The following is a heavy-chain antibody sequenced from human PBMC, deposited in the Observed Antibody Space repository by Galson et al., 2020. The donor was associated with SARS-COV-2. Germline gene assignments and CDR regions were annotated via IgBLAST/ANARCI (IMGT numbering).Heavy chain of an antibody. D-gene: IGHD2-15*01. V-gene: IGHV3-33*01. CDR1: GFSFSGYG. J-gene: IGHJ5*02. CDR3: ARDRGYLNWFDP. Sequence: GGSLRLSCAASGFSFSGYGLHWVRQAPGKGLEWVAVIWYDGTNKYYADSVKGRFTISRDNSKDTLYLQMNSLRAEDTAVYYCARDRGYLNWFDPWGQGTLVTVS. CDR2: IWYDGTNK.